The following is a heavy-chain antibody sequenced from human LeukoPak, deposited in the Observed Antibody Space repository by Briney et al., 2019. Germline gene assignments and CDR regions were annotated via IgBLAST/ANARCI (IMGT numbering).Heavy chain of an antibody. CDR2: INTNTGNP. CDR1: GYTFTSYA. V-gene: IGHV7-4-1*01. CDR3: AREGGDILHDAFDI. J-gene: IGHJ3*02. Sequence: ASVRVSCKASGYTFTSYAMNWVRQAPGQGLEWMGWINTNTGNPTYAQGFTGRFVFSLDTSVSTAYLQICSLKAEDTAVYYCAREGGDILHDAFDIWGQGTMVTVSS. D-gene: IGHD2-15*01.